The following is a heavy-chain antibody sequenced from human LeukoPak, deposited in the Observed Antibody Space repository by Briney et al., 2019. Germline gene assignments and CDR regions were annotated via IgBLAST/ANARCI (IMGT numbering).Heavy chain of an antibody. CDR3: ARLLRGRLDY. J-gene: IGHJ4*02. CDR1: GGSISSYY. CDR2: IYTSGST. Sequence: SETLSLTYTVSGGSISSYYWSWIRQPPGKGLEWIGYIYTSGSTNYNPSLKSRVTISVDTSKNQFSLKLSSVTAADTAVYYCARLLRGRLDYWGQGTLVTVSS. D-gene: IGHD3-10*01. V-gene: IGHV4-4*09.